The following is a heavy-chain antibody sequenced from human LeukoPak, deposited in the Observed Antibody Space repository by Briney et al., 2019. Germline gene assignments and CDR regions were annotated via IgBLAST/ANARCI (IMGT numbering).Heavy chain of an antibody. CDR1: GFTFSSHG. V-gene: IGHV3-7*01. CDR2: IKQDGSEK. CDR3: ARAPSRFGEFDY. J-gene: IGHJ4*02. D-gene: IGHD3-10*01. Sequence: GGSLRLSCAASGFTFSSHGMNCVRQAPGKGLEWVANIKQDGSEKYYVDSVKGRFTISRDNAKNSLYLQMNSLRAEDTAVYYCARAPSRFGEFDYWGQGTLVTVSS.